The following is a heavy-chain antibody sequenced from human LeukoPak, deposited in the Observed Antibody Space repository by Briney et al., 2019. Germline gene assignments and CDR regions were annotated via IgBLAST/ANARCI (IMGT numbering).Heavy chain of an antibody. V-gene: IGHV3-11*01. J-gene: IGHJ5*02. Sequence: GGSLRLSCAASGFTFNDYYMSWIRQAPGKGLEWLSYINIGGTNTHYADSVKGRFTISGDNAKKSLYLEMNNLRAEDTAVYYCATDGAGFDTWGQGVLVTVSS. CDR3: ATDGAGFDT. CDR2: INIGGTNT. CDR1: GFTFNDYY.